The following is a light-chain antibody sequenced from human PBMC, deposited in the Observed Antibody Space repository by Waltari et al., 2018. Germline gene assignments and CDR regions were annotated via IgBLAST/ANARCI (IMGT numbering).Light chain of an antibody. V-gene: IGKV1-33*01. J-gene: IGKJ2*01. Sequence: DIQMTQSPSSLSASVGDTVTITCQANHDISDNLNWYQQKPGKAPNLLVSDASHLEAGVPSRFSGSGYGTDFTFTISSLQPEDFATYYCQQHDNPPFTFGQGTKLEIK. CDR2: DAS. CDR3: QQHDNPPFT. CDR1: HDISDN.